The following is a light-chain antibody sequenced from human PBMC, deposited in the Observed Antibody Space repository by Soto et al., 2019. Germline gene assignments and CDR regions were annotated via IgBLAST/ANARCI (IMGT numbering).Light chain of an antibody. J-gene: IGLJ2*01. V-gene: IGLV2-14*01. Sequence: QSVLTQPASVSGSPGQSITLSCTGANSGVANYDYVSWYRQYPGLAPQVIISEVTNRPSVISDRFSGSKSANTAYLTISGLQAEDEADYYCCSHTISGAPVFGGGTKVTVL. CDR3: CSHTISGAPV. CDR1: NSGVANYDY. CDR2: EVT.